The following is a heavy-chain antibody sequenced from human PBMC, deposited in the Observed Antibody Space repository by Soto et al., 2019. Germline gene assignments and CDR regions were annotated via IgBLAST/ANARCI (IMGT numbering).Heavy chain of an antibody. CDR1: AFTFKSYA. CDR2: ISGSGGST. Sequence: RRLSCAASAFTFKSYAMSWVRQAPGKGLEWVSAISGSGGSTYYADSVKGRFTVSRDNSKNMLYLQMSSLRAEDTAVYYCAKDPIAAPGLYFDYWGQGSLVTVSS. CDR3: AKDPIAAPGLYFDY. J-gene: IGHJ4*02. D-gene: IGHD6-13*01. V-gene: IGHV3-23*01.